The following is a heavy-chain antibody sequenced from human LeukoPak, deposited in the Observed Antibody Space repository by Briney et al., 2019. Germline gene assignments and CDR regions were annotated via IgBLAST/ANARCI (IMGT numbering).Heavy chain of an antibody. V-gene: IGHV3-9*01. CDR3: AKDGYSGSYYFDY. D-gene: IGHD5-12*01. CDR1: GFNFGDYA. Sequence: GGSLRLSCAASGFNFGDYAMHWVRQAPGKGLEWVSGITWNSGNIAYADPVKGRFTISRDNSKNTLYLQMNSLRAEDTAVYYCAKDGYSGSYYFDYWGQGTLVTVSS. J-gene: IGHJ4*02. CDR2: ITWNSGNI.